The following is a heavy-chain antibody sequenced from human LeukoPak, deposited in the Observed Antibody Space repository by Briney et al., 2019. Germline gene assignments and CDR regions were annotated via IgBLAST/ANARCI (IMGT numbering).Heavy chain of an antibody. Sequence: ASVKVSCKPSGYSFTRYYMHWVRQAPGQGLEWMGFINPRGSSAAYAQKFQGRLTMTRDMFTSTDYMELTSLISDGTAVYYCARDNSVGETAWWFDPWGQGTLVTVSS. J-gene: IGHJ5*02. D-gene: IGHD1-26*01. CDR3: ARDNSVGETAWWFDP. CDR1: GYSFTRYY. V-gene: IGHV1-46*01. CDR2: INPRGSSA.